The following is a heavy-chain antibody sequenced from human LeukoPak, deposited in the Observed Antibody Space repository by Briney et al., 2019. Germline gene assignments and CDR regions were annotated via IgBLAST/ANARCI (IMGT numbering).Heavy chain of an antibody. V-gene: IGHV3-23*01. CDR2: IGRGGTT. CDR1: GFTFSSYA. Sequence: PGGSLRLSCAGSGFTFSSYAMSWIRQAPEKGLEWVSAIGRGGTTYYPDSVKGRFTISRDNSKNTLFLQMNSLRADDTAVYFCARGSYGDYDYWGQGTLVTASS. J-gene: IGHJ4*02. CDR3: ARGSYGDYDY. D-gene: IGHD4-17*01.